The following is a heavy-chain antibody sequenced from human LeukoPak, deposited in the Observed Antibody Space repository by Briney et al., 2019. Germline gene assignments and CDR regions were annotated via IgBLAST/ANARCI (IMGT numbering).Heavy chain of an antibody. V-gene: IGHV5-51*01. Sequence: GESLKISCKGSGYSFTSYWIGWVRQMPGKGLEWMGIIYPGDSDTRYSPSFQGQVTISADKSISTAYLQWSSLRASDTAMYYCARQMPSDSYGDYFDYWGQGTLVTVSS. CDR2: IYPGDSDT. CDR1: GYSFTSYW. J-gene: IGHJ4*02. D-gene: IGHD4-17*01. CDR3: ARQMPSDSYGDYFDY.